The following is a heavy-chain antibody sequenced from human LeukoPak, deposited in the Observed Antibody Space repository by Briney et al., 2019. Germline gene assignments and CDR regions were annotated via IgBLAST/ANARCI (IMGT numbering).Heavy chain of an antibody. D-gene: IGHD6-13*01. CDR2: ISASGVST. V-gene: IGHV3-23*01. CDR3: ARARYSSSWYLDY. CDR1: GFTFTDYA. Sequence: PGGSLRLSCAASGFTFTDYAMSWVRQAPGKGLEWVSAISASGVSTYYADSVKGRFTISRDNSKNTLYLQMNSLRAEDTAVYYCARARYSSSWYLDYWGQGTLVTVSS. J-gene: IGHJ4*02.